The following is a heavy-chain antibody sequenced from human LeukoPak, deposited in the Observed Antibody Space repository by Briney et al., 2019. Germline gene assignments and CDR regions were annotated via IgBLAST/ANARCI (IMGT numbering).Heavy chain of an antibody. CDR3: VKANGMGWYSGYFDY. Sequence: GGSLRLSCSASGFTFSSYDMHWVRQAPGKGLEYVSAISSYGGSTYYADSVKGRFTISRDNSKNTLYLQMSSLRAEDTAVYYCVKANGMGWYSGYFDYWGQGTLVTVSS. D-gene: IGHD1-26*01. CDR1: GFTFSSYD. J-gene: IGHJ4*02. V-gene: IGHV3-64D*06. CDR2: ISSYGGST.